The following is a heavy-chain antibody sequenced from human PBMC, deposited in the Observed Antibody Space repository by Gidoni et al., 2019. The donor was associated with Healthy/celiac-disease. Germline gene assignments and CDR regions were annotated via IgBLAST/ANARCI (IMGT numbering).Heavy chain of an antibody. D-gene: IGHD3-10*01. Sequence: EVQLVESGGGLVQPGDSLRLPFSASGFPFSNNPMQWVRQGPGKGLEYVSAISTNVGSTNYADSVKGRFTISRDNSKNTLYLQMSSLRPEDTAVYYCVWATYGSAWGQGTLVTVSS. CDR2: ISTNVGST. J-gene: IGHJ4*02. CDR3: VWATYGSA. V-gene: IGHV3-64D*06. CDR1: GFPFSNNP.